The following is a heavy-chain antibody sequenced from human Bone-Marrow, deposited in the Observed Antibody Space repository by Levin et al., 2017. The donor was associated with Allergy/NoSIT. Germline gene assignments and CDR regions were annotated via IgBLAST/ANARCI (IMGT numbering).Heavy chain of an antibody. CDR3: AKDILERGRYYYYGMDV. Sequence: PGGSLRLSCAASGFTFSSYGMHWVRQAPGKGLEWVAVISYDGSNKYYADSVKGRFTISRDNAKNTLYLQMNSLRAEDTAVYYCAKDILERGRYYYYGMDVWGQGTTVTVSS. CDR2: ISYDGSNK. CDR1: GFTFSSYG. J-gene: IGHJ6*02. D-gene: IGHD1-1*01. V-gene: IGHV3-30*18.